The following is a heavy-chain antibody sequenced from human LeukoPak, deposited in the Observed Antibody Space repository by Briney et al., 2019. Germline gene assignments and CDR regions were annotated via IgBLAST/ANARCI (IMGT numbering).Heavy chain of an antibody. V-gene: IGHV4-34*01. CDR2: INHSGST. D-gene: IGHD1-7*01. CDR3: ARSSNWNWDY. J-gene: IGHJ4*02. CDR1: GGSFSGYY. Sequence: PSETLSLTCAVYGGSFSGYYWSWIRQPPGKGLEWIGEINHSGSTNYNPSLKSRVTISVDTSKNQFSLKLGSVTAADTAVYYCARSSNWNWDYWGQGTLVTVSS.